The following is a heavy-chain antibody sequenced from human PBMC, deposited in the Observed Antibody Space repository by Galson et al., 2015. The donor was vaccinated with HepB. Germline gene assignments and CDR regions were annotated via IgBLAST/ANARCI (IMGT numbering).Heavy chain of an antibody. CDR2: ISKTSATT. J-gene: IGHJ2*01. CDR3: VKEPYPRGEWWFGL. V-gene: IGHV3-48*04. CDR1: GFNFGDYA. Sequence: SLRLSCADSGFNFGDYAMDWVRQAPGKGLEWIAYISKTSATTKYADAVKGRFIVSRDNAINSLWLQMDGLRVEDTAMYYCVKEPYPRGEWWFGLWGRGTLVTVSS. D-gene: IGHD2-8*01.